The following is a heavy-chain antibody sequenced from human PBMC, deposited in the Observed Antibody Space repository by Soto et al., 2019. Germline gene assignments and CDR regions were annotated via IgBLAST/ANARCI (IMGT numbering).Heavy chain of an antibody. D-gene: IGHD3-10*01. CDR2: IHSSATTM. CDR1: GLTFSRYE. Sequence: GYLRLSCAASGLTFSRYEMNWARQAPGKGLEWIAYIHSSATTMFYADSVKGRFTISRDNAKNSLCLQLNSLSAEDTAVYYCATRSGGGGAFDFWGQGTMVTVSS. CDR3: ATRSGGGGAFDF. V-gene: IGHV3-48*03. J-gene: IGHJ3*01.